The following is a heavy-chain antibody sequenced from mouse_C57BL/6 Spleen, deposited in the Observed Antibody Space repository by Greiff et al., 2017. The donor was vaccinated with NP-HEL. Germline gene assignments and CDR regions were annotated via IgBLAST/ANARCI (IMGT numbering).Heavy chain of an antibody. CDR2: ISSGGDYI. CDR3: TSLYDYGFAY. J-gene: IGHJ3*01. D-gene: IGHD2-4*01. V-gene: IGHV5-9-1*02. CDR1: GFTFSSYA. Sequence: EVQVVESGEGLVKPGGSLKLSCAASGFTFSSYAMSWVRQTPEKRLEWVAYISSGGDYIYYADTVKGRFTISRDNARNTLYLQMSSLKSEDTAMYYCTSLYDYGFAYWGQGTLVTVSA.